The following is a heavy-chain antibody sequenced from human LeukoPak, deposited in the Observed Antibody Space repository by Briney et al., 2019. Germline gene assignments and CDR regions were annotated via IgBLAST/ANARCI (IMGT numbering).Heavy chain of an antibody. CDR3: TKGPSGIAVAGSPKYFQH. D-gene: IGHD6-19*01. V-gene: IGHV3-9*01. CDR2: ISWNSGSI. Sequence: PGGSLRLSCAASGFTFSSYDMHWVRQAPGKGLEWVSGISWNSGSIGYADSVKGRFTISRDNAKNSLYLQMNSLRTEDTALYYCTKGPSGIAVAGSPKYFQHWGQGTLVTVSS. CDR1: GFTFSSYD. J-gene: IGHJ1*01.